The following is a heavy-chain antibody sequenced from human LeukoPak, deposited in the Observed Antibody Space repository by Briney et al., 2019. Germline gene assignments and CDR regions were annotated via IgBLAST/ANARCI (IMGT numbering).Heavy chain of an antibody. Sequence: PGGSLRLSCAASGFTFSSYGMHWVRQAPGKGLEWVAVISYDGSNKYYADSVKGRFTISRDNSKNTLYLQMNSLRAEDTAVYYCAKDNGRYGEYYFDYWGQGTLVTVSS. CDR3: AKDNGRYGEYYFDY. CDR2: ISYDGSNK. D-gene: IGHD2-8*01. CDR1: GFTFSSYG. J-gene: IGHJ4*02. V-gene: IGHV3-30*18.